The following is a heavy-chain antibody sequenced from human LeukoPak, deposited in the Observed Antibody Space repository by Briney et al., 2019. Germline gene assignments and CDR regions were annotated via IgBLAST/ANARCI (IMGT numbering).Heavy chain of an antibody. Sequence: GGSLRLSCVASGFTYSSYWMSWVRQAPGKGLEWVANIKQDGSEKYYVDSVKGRFTISRDNAKNSLYLQMNSLRAEDTAVYYCARVKAAYYGMDVWGQGTTVTVSS. CDR2: IKQDGSEK. J-gene: IGHJ6*02. CDR3: ARVKAAYYGMDV. V-gene: IGHV3-7*01. CDR1: GFTYSSYW.